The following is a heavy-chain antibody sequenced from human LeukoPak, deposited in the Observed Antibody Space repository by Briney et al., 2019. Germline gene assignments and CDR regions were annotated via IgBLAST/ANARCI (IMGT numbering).Heavy chain of an antibody. V-gene: IGHV1-18*01. CDR3: ARARGELELSYYYGMDV. J-gene: IGHJ6*02. D-gene: IGHD1-7*01. CDR2: TSAYNGNT. CDR1: GYTXTSSG. Sequence: ASVKVSCKASGYTXTSSGISWVRQAPGQGLEWMGWTSAYNGNTNYAQKLQGRVTMTTDTSTSTAYMELRSLRSDDTAVYYCARARGELELSYYYGMDVWGQGTTVTVSS.